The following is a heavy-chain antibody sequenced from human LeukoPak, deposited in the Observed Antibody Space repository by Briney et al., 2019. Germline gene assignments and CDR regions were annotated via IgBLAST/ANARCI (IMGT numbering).Heavy chain of an antibody. D-gene: IGHD3-22*01. CDR3: ARVPQRANYYDSSGYLDY. Sequence: GASVKVSCKASGYTFTCYYMHWVRQAPGQGLEWMGIINPSGGSTSYAQKFQGRVTMTRDMSTSTVYIELSSLRSEDTAVYYCARVPQRANYYDSSGYLDYWGQGTLVTVSS. CDR1: GYTFTCYY. J-gene: IGHJ4*02. CDR2: INPSGGST. V-gene: IGHV1-46*01.